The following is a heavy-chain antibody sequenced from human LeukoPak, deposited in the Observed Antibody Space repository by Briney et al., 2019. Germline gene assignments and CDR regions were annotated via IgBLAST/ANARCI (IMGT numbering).Heavy chain of an antibody. Sequence: HGESLKISCKGSGYTFPSSRIAWVRQMPGKGLEWMGVIYVGGSDTRYSPSFQGQVTISADKSISTAYLQWGSLKASDTAMYYCARLGYCSGGTCYKSYFDYWGQGTLVTVSS. V-gene: IGHV5-51*01. CDR3: ARLGYCSGGTCYKSYFDY. D-gene: IGHD2-15*01. J-gene: IGHJ4*02. CDR2: IYVGGSDT. CDR1: GYTFPSSR.